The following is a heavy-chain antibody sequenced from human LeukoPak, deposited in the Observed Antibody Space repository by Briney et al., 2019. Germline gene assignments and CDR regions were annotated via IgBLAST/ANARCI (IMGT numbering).Heavy chain of an antibody. V-gene: IGHV3-48*03. CDR3: AKARSDYYYYYMDV. Sequence: GGSLRPSCAASGFTFSSYEMNWVRQAPGKWLEWVSYISSSGSTIYYADSVKGRFTISRDNSKNTLYLQMNSLRAEDTAVYYCAKARSDYYYYYMDVWGKGTTVTISS. CDR2: ISSSGSTI. CDR1: GFTFSSYE. J-gene: IGHJ6*03.